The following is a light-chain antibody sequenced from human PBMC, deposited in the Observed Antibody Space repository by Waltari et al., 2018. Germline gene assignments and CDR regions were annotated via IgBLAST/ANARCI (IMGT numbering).Light chain of an antibody. CDR1: SNDIGPNDY. CDR3: SSYTLTNPVV. Sequence: QSVVTQPASVSGSPGQSISISCTGTSNDIGPNDYLSWYQQHPGRAPQLVIYDVSVRPSGVSIRFSGSKSGNTASLTISGLQAEDEALYYCSSYTLTNPVVFGGGTKLTVL. CDR2: DVS. V-gene: IGLV2-14*03. J-gene: IGLJ2*01.